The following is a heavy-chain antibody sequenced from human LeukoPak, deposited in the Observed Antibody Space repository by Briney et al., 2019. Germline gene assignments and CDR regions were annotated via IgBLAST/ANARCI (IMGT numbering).Heavy chain of an antibody. J-gene: IGHJ4*02. CDR3: ARERGYSGYDYFIDSPSDY. Sequence: GGSLRLSCAASGFTFSSYEMNWVRQAPGKGLEWVSYISSSGSTIYNADSVKGRFTISRDNAKNTLYLQMNSLRAEDTAVYYCARERGYSGYDYFIDSPSDYWGQGTLVTVSS. CDR2: ISSSGSTI. CDR1: GFTFSSYE. V-gene: IGHV3-48*03. D-gene: IGHD5-12*01.